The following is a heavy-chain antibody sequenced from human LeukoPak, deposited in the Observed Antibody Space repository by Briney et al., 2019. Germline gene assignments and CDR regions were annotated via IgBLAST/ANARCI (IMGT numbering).Heavy chain of an antibody. J-gene: IGHJ4*02. V-gene: IGHV3-33*06. CDR2: IWYDGSNK. CDR1: GFSFSSYG. D-gene: IGHD4-17*01. CDR3: AKGGVYGDYYFDY. Sequence: GRSLRLSCAASGFSFSSYGIHWVSQAPGKGLEWVAVIWYDGSNKYYADSVKGRFTISGDNSKNTVYLQMNSLRAEDTALYYCAKGGVYGDYYFDYWGQGTLVTVSS.